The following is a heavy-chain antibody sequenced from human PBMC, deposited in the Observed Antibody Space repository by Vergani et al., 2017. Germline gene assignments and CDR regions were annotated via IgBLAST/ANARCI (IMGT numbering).Heavy chain of an antibody. Sequence: QVKLQESGPGLVKPSETLSLTCTVSGASVNSYYWSWIRQPPGKGLEGLGYVSFRGDTLYDPSVKGRRTISLNTSSNQFSLDLTSVTAADTAVYYCARSRICYGAGSPDYWGQGTLVTVSS. CDR3: ARSRICYGAGSPDY. CDR2: VSFRGDT. CDR1: GASVNSYY. V-gene: IGHV4-59*02. D-gene: IGHD3-10*01. J-gene: IGHJ4*02.